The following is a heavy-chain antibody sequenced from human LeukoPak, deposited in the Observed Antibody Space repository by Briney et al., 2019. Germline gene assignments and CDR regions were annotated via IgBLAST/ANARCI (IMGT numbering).Heavy chain of an antibody. CDR2: IHPGESDT. D-gene: IGHD1-14*01. Sequence: GESLKISCKGSGYSFTSYWIGWVRQMPGKGLEWMGIIHPGESDTRYSPSFQGQVTISVDKSVNTAYLQWRSLKASDTAMYFCAGLPRRYFHFWGQGTLVTVSS. V-gene: IGHV5-51*01. CDR1: GYSFTSYW. J-gene: IGHJ4*02. CDR3: AGLPRRYFHF.